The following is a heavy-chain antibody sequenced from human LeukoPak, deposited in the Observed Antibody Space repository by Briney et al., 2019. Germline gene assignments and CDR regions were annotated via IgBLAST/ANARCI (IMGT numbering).Heavy chain of an antibody. J-gene: IGHJ1*01. CDR2: IDTTSTTT. CDR3: ARGLVVVAQYFQH. V-gene: IGHV3-48*01. D-gene: IGHD2-15*01. CDR1: GFSFSSYT. Sequence: GGSLRLSCAASGFSFSSYTMNWVRQAPGKELEWISYIDTTSTTTNYADSVRGRFTISRDNAKNSLYLQMDSLRAEDTALYYCARGLVVVAQYFQHWGQGTLVTVSS.